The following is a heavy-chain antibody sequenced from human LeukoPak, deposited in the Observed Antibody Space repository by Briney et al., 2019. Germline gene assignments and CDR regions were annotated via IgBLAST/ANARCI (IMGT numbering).Heavy chain of an antibody. CDR2: ISGYNGNT. Sequence: ASVKVSCKASGYPFTNYGISWVRQAPGQGLEWMGWISGYNGNTNHAQKLQGRLTMTTDTSTATAYMELRSLRSGDTAVYYCARLYQLPNFYYYGMDVWGQGTTVTVSS. CDR1: GYPFTNYG. V-gene: IGHV1-18*01. D-gene: IGHD2-2*01. CDR3: ARLYQLPNFYYYGMDV. J-gene: IGHJ6*02.